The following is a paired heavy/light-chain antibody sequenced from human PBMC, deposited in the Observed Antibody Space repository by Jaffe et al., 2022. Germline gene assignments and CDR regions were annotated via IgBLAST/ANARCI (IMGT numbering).Light chain of an antibody. V-gene: IGKV3-11*01. CDR1: QSASNY. CDR3: QQRRTWPYT. Sequence: DIVLTQSPATLSLSPGERATLSCRASQSASNYLAWYQQKPGQAPRLLIYDASNRATGIPARFSGSGSGTEFTLTISSLEPEDFAIYYCQQRRTWPYTFGQGTKLEIQ. CDR2: DAS. J-gene: IGKJ2*01.
Heavy chain of an antibody. J-gene: IGHJ4*02. CDR3: ARAIGELSNY. V-gene: IGHV4-38-2*01. D-gene: IGHD3-10*01. CDR1: GYSISSGYY. CDR2: VYPSGST. Sequence: QVQLQESGPGLVKPSETLSLTCAVSGYSISSGYYWGWIRQPPGKGLEWIGSVYPSGSTHYNPSLKSRVTMSIDTSKNQFSLNLSSVTAADTAVYFCARAIGELSNYWGQGTLVTVSS.